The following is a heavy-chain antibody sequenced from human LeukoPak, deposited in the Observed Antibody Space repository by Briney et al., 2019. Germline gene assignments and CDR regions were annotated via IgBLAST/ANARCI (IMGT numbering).Heavy chain of an antibody. Sequence: GGSLRLSCAASGFTFSSYEMNWVRQAPGKGLEWVSYISSSGSTIYYADSVKGRFTISRDNAKNSLYLQMNSLRAVDTAVYYCARRDSSSWTTFDYWGQGTLVTVSS. D-gene: IGHD6-13*01. V-gene: IGHV3-48*03. J-gene: IGHJ4*02. CDR2: ISSSGSTI. CDR1: GFTFSSYE. CDR3: ARRDSSSWTTFDY.